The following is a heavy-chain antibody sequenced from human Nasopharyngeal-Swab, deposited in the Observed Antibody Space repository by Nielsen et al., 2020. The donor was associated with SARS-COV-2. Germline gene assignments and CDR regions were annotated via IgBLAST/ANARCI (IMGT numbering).Heavy chain of an antibody. Sequence: SGPTLVKPTQTLTLTCTFSGFSLSTSGMCVSWIRQPPGKALEWLALIDWDDDKYYSTSLKTRLTISKDTSKNQVVLTMTNMDPVDTATYYCAHRRNDYIWGSLDYWGQGTLVTVSS. CDR1: GFSLSTSGMC. J-gene: IGHJ4*02. CDR2: IDWDDDK. CDR3: AHRRNDYIWGSLDY. V-gene: IGHV2-70*12. D-gene: IGHD3-16*01.